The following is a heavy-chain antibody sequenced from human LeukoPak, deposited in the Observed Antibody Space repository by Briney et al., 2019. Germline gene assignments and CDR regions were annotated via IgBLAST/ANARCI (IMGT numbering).Heavy chain of an antibody. J-gene: IGHJ4*02. Sequence: GGSLRLSCTTSGFTFGGSAMSWVRQAPGKGLEWLGFIRSAQYGGTTEYVASVRGRFTISRDDSKSIAYLQMNSLKTEDTAVYYCTREVDTRSPYWGQGTLVTVSS. CDR2: IRSAQYGGTT. V-gene: IGHV3-49*04. D-gene: IGHD1-26*01. CDR1: GFTFGGSA. CDR3: TREVDTRSPY.